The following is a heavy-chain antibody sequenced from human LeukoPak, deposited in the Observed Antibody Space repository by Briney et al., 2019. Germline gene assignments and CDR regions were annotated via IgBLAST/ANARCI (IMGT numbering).Heavy chain of an antibody. V-gene: IGHV4-59*01. Sequence: SETLSLTCTVSGGSISSYYWSWIRQPPGKGLEWIGYIYYSGSTNYNPSLKSRVTISVDTSKNQFTLKLGSVTAADTAVYYCARAYVDTATVFDYWGQGTLVTVSS. D-gene: IGHD5-18*01. CDR2: IYYSGST. CDR3: ARAYVDTATVFDY. J-gene: IGHJ4*02. CDR1: GGSISSYY.